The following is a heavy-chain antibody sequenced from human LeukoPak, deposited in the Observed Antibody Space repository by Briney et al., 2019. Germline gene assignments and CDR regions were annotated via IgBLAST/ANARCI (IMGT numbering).Heavy chain of an antibody. D-gene: IGHD3-10*01. CDR2: IYYSGST. CDR1: GGSISSSSYY. V-gene: IGHV4-39*07. Sequence: SETLSLTCTVSGGSISSSSYYWGWIRQPPGKGLEWIGSIYYSGSTYYNPSLKSRVTISVDTSKNQFSLKLSSVTAADTAVYYCARRSISAHPQFERYYYGSGTHGRAFDYWGQGTLVTVSS. J-gene: IGHJ4*02. CDR3: ARRSISAHPQFERYYYGSGTHGRAFDY.